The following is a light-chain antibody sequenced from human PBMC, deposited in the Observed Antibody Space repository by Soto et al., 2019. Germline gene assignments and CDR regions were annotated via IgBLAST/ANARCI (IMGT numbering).Light chain of an antibody. V-gene: IGKV1-39*01. Sequence: DIRMTQSPASLSASVGDRVTVTCRASQNIDKYLHWYQQKPGKAPNLLIFSASILQSGVPSRFIGSGSGTDSTLTINSLQPEDFATYYCQQGYTSAITFGQGTRLEIK. CDR3: QQGYTSAIT. CDR2: SAS. J-gene: IGKJ5*01. CDR1: QNIDKY.